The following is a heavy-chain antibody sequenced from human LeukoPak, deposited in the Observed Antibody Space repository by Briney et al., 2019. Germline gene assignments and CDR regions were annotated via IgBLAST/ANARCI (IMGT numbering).Heavy chain of an antibody. CDR2: INHSGST. Sequence: SETLSLTCAVYGGSFSGYYWSWIRQPPGKGLERIGEINHSGSTNYNPSLKSRVTISVDTSKNQFSLKLSSVTAADTAVYYCARGLDIVAKNYPYFQHWGQGTLVTVSS. V-gene: IGHV4-34*01. CDR1: GGSFSGYY. J-gene: IGHJ1*01. D-gene: IGHD5-12*01. CDR3: ARGLDIVAKNYPYFQH.